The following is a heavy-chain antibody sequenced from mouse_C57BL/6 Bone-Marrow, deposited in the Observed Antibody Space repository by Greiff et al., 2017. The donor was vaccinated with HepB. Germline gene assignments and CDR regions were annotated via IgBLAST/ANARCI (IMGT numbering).Heavy chain of an antibody. D-gene: IGHD2-4*01. CDR1: GYTFTSYW. CDR3: ARPIPIYYDYGYYAMDY. Sequence: QVHVKQPGAELVKPGASVKLSCKASGYTFTSYWMHWVKQRPGRGLEWIGRIDPNSGGTKYNEKFKSKATLTVDKPSSTAYMQLSSLTSEDSAVYYCARPIPIYYDYGYYAMDYWGQGTSVTVSS. V-gene: IGHV1-72*01. J-gene: IGHJ4*01. CDR2: IDPNSGGT.